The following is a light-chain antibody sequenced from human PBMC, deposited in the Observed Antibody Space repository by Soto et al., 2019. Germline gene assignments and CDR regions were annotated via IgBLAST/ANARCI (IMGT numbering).Light chain of an antibody. CDR3: QQRSNWPPWT. CDR1: PSVSNY. V-gene: IGKV3-11*01. Sequence: EIVLTQSPATLSLSPGDRATLSCRASPSVSNYLAWYQQKPGQAPRLLIYDASNRATGIPARFSGSGSGTDFTLTISSLEPEDFAVYYCQQRSNWPPWTFGQGTKVDIK. CDR2: DAS. J-gene: IGKJ1*01.